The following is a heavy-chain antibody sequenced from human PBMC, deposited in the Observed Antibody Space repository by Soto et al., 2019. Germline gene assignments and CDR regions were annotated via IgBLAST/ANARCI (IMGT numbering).Heavy chain of an antibody. V-gene: IGHV3-30*03. CDR3: AGPLLWFGAASMDV. CDR1: GFTFSSYG. CDR2: ISYDGSNK. J-gene: IGHJ6*02. Sequence: GGSLRLSCAASGFTFSSYGMHWVRQAPGKGLEWVAVISYDGSNKYYADSVKGRFTISRDNSKNTLYLQMNSLRAEDTAVYYCAGPLLWFGAASMDVWGQGTTVTVS. D-gene: IGHD3-10*01.